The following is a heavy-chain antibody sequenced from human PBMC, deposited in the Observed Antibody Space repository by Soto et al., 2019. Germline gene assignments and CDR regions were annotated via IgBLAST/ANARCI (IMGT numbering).Heavy chain of an antibody. D-gene: IGHD2-8*01. Sequence: GESLKVSCKGSGYTFGNFWSGWVRQMPGKGLEWMGSIYPADSDTRYSPSFQGQVTISADKSITTAYLQWSSLEASDTAMYYCAKQYGSYFDYWGQGTLVTVSS. V-gene: IGHV5-51*01. J-gene: IGHJ4*02. CDR1: GYTFGNFW. CDR3: AKQYGSYFDY. CDR2: IYPADSDT.